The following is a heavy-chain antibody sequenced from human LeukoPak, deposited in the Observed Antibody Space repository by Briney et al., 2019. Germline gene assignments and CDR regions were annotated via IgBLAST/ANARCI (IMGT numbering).Heavy chain of an antibody. V-gene: IGHV1-18*01. D-gene: IGHD3-10*01. Sequence: ASVKVSCKASGYTFTGYDINWVRQAPGQGLEWMGWISAYNGNTNYAQKLQGRVTMTTDTSTSTAYMELRSLRSDDTAVYYCARELWFGELCFGYWGQGTLVTVSS. J-gene: IGHJ4*02. CDR3: ARELWFGELCFGY. CDR2: ISAYNGNT. CDR1: GYTFTGYD.